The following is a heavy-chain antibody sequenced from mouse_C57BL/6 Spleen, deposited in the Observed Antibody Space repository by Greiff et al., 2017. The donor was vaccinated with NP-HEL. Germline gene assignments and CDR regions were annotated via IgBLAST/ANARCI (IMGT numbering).Heavy chain of an antibody. CDR2: IWGVGST. J-gene: IGHJ4*01. D-gene: IGHD1-1*01. V-gene: IGHV2-6*01. CDR3: ARGYYGAMDY. Sequence: VNLVESGPGLVAPSQSLSITCTVSGFSLTSYGVDWVRQSPGKGLEWLGVIWGVGSTNYNSALKSRLSISKDNSKSQVFLKMNSLQTYDTAMYYCARGYYGAMDYWGQGTSVTVSS. CDR1: GFSLTSYG.